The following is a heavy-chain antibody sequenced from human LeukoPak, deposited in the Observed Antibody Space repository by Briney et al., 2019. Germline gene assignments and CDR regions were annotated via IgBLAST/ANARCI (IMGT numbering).Heavy chain of an antibody. V-gene: IGHV3-9*01. Sequence: GGSLRLSCAASGFTFDDYAMHWVRQAPGKGLEWVSGISWDSGSIGYADSVKGRFTISRDNAKNSPYLQMDSLSAEDTALYYCAKDTGSGSYSYNWFDPWGQGTLVTVSS. D-gene: IGHD3-10*01. CDR1: GFTFDDYA. CDR3: AKDTGSGSYSYNWFDP. J-gene: IGHJ5*02. CDR2: ISWDSGSI.